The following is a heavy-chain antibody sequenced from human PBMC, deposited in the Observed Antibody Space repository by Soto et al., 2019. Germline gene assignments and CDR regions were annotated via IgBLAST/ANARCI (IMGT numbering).Heavy chain of an antibody. D-gene: IGHD2-2*01. J-gene: IGHJ4*02. V-gene: IGHV1-3*01. CDR2: INAGNGNT. CDR1: GYTFTSYA. Sequence: QVPLVQSGAEVKKPGASVKVSCKASGYTFTSYAMHWVRQAPGQRLEWMGWINAGNGNTKYSQKFQGRVTITRDTSASTAYMELSSLRSEDTAVYYCARDRKYAECYFDYWGQGTLVTVSS. CDR3: ARDRKYAECYFDY.